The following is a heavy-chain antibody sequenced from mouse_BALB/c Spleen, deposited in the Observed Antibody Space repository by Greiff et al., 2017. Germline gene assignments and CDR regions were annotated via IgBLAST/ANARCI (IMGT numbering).Heavy chain of an antibody. CDR1: GFAFSSYD. CDR3: ARPPAYYGNSYYFDY. CDR2: ISSGGGST. Sequence: DVKLVESGGGLVKPGGSLKLSCAASGFAFSSYDMSWVRQTPEKRPEWVAYISSGGGSTYYPDTVKGRFTISRDNAKNTLYLQMSSLKSEDTAMYYCARPPAYYGNSYYFDYWGQGTTLTVSS. V-gene: IGHV5-12-1*01. J-gene: IGHJ2*01. D-gene: IGHD2-10*01.